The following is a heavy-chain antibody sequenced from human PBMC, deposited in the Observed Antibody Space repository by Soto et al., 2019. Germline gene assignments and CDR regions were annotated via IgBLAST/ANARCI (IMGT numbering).Heavy chain of an antibody. J-gene: IGHJ4*02. CDR2: VYNSGTT. CDR1: GGSMSNYY. V-gene: IGHV4-59*08. D-gene: IGHD1-1*01. Sequence: SETLSLTCTVSGGSMSNYYWSWIRQPPGKGLEWIGYVYNSGTTDYNPSLKSRITISVDASKNQFSLKVSSVTAADTALYYCARHLRHNWNDGPFDYWGQGTLVTVSS. CDR3: ARHLRHNWNDGPFDY.